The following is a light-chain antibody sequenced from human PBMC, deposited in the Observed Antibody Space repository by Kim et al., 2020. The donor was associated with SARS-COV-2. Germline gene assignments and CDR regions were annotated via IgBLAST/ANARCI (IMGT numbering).Light chain of an antibody. CDR2: AAS. CDR1: QSITTY. Sequence: SASVGDRVTITCRASQSITTYLNWYQQKPGKAPLLLTYAASSLQSGVPSRFSGSGSGTDFTLTISSLQPEDFATYFCQQSHSIPYTFGQGTKLEI. CDR3: QQSHSIPYT. J-gene: IGKJ2*01. V-gene: IGKV1-39*01.